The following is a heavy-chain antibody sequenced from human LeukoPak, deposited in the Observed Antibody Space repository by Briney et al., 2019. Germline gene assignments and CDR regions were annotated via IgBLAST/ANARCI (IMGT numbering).Heavy chain of an antibody. V-gene: IGHV5-51*01. CDR3: ARLSLTTPEYYFDY. Sequence: GESLKISCKAFGYNSVNFWIAWVRPMPGKGLEWVGIIYPGDSDTRYSPFFKGQVTISADKSITTAYLQWSSLKVSDTGIYYCARLSLTTPEYYFDYWGQGTLVTVSS. CDR1: GYNSVNFW. CDR2: IYPGDSDT. D-gene: IGHD4-11*01. J-gene: IGHJ4*02.